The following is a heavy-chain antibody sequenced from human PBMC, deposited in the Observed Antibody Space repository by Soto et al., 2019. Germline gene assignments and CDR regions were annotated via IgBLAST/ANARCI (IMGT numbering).Heavy chain of an antibody. J-gene: IGHJ4*02. CDR3: ARREGGSGSYYPYYFDY. V-gene: IGHV4-59*08. CDR1: GGPISSYY. Sequence: PSETLSPACNVSGGPISSYYWSWIRQPPGKGLEWIGYIYYSGSTNYNPSLKSRVTISVDTSKNQFSLKLSSVTAADTAVYYCARREGGSGSYYPYYFDYWGQGTLVTVS. D-gene: IGHD3-10*01. CDR2: IYYSGST.